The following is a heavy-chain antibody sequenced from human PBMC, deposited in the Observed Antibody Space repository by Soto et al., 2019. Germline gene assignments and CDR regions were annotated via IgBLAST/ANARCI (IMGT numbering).Heavy chain of an antibody. CDR1: GGSISSNSYY. D-gene: IGHD3-22*01. CDR3: ARAGEGYNDFPY. V-gene: IGHV4-39*01. CDR2: IYYSGST. Sequence: SETLSLTCTVSGGSISSNSYYWGWIRQPPGKGLEWIGSIYYSGSTYYNPSLKSRVTISVDTSKNQFSLKLTSVTAADTAVYYCARAGEGYNDFPYWGQGTLVTVSS. J-gene: IGHJ4*02.